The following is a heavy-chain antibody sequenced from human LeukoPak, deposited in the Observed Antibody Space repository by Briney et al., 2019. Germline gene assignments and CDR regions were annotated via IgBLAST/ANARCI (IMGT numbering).Heavy chain of an antibody. CDR1: GFTFSSYG. D-gene: IGHD6-19*01. V-gene: IGHV3-33*06. Sequence: GGSLRLSCAASGFTFSSYGMHWVRQAPGKGLEWVAVIWYDGSNKYYADSVKGRFTISRDNSKNTLYLQMNSLRAEDTAVYYCAKEDSMAVAGSFGSWGQGTLVTVSS. CDR3: AKEDSMAVAGSFGS. J-gene: IGHJ5*02. CDR2: IWYDGSNK.